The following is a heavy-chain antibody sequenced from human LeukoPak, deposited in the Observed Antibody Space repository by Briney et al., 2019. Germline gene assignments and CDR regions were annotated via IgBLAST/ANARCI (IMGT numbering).Heavy chain of an antibody. Sequence: ASVKVSCKASGYTFTSYDINWVRQATGQGLEWMGWMNPNSDNTGYAQKFQGRVTMTRNTSISTAYMELSSLRSEDTAVYYCARASRRNRNTIFGVVIIRWFDPWGQGTLVTVSS. CDR3: ARASRRNRNTIFGVVIIRWFDP. J-gene: IGHJ5*02. CDR1: GYTFTSYD. V-gene: IGHV1-8*01. CDR2: MNPNSDNT. D-gene: IGHD3-3*01.